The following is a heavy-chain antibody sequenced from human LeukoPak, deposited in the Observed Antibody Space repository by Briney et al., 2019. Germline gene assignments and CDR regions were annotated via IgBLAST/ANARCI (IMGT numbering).Heavy chain of an antibody. Sequence: SETLSLTCTVSGGSISSYYWSWIRQPPGKGLEWIGYIYYSGSTNYNPSLKSRVTISVDTSKNQFSLKLSSVTAADTAVYYCAREARTQDAFDIRGQGTMVTVSS. D-gene: IGHD1-7*01. CDR3: AREARTQDAFDI. J-gene: IGHJ3*02. CDR2: IYYSGST. V-gene: IGHV4-59*01. CDR1: GGSISSYY.